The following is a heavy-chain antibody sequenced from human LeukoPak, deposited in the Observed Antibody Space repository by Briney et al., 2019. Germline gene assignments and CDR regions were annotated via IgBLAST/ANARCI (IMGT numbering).Heavy chain of an antibody. CDR3: ARDNWNYGSSMDV. V-gene: IGHV4-39*07. Sequence: SETLSLTCTVSGGSISSSYYYWGWIRQPPGKGLEWIGSIYYSGSTYYNPSLKSRVTISVDTSKNQFSLKLSSVTAADTAVYHCARDNWNYGSSMDVWGQGTTVTVSS. J-gene: IGHJ6*02. D-gene: IGHD1-7*01. CDR1: GGSISSSYYY. CDR2: IYYSGST.